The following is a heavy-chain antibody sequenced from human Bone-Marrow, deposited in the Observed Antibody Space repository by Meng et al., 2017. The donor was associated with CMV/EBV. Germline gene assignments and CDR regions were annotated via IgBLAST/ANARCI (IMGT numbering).Heavy chain of an antibody. J-gene: IGHJ4*02. CDR2: INPTGGNA. D-gene: IGHD3-16*01. V-gene: IGHV1-46*01. CDR3: ARLRGGALFDY. CDR1: RNIFTSYY. Sequence: ASVKVSCKTSRNIFTSYYIHWVRQAPGQGLEWMGIINPTGGNAGYAQKFQGRVTMTRDTSISTAYMELSRLRSDDTAVYYCARLRGGALFDYWGQGTLVTVSS.